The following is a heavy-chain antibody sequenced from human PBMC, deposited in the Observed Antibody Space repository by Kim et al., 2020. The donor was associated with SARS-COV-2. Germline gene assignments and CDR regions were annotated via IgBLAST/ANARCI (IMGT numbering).Heavy chain of an antibody. CDR2: ISGSGGST. J-gene: IGHJ5*02. CDR3: AKHLLIVAPMGPDVDP. V-gene: IGHV3-23*01. CDR1: GFTFSSYA. D-gene: IGHD3-22*01. Sequence: GGSLRLSCAASGFTFSSYAMSWVRQAPGKGLEWVSAISGSGGSTYYADSVKGRFTISRDNSKNTLYLQMNSLRAEDTAVYYCAKHLLIVAPMGPDVDPWGQGTLVTVSS.